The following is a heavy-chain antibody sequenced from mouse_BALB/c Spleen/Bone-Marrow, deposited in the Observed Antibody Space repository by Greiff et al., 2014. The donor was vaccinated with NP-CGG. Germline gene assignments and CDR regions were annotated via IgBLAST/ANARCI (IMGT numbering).Heavy chain of an antibody. CDR2: IDPANGNT. Sequence: VQLQQSGAVLVNPGPSVKLPCLASGLNIKDTFRPWGRKRPEKGLEWMGRIDPANGNTKYDPKFQGKATITADTSSNTAYLQLSSLTSEDTAVYYCARLDLFAYWGQGTLVTVSA. J-gene: IGHJ3*01. CDR3: ARLDLFAY. CDR1: GLNIKDTF. V-gene: IGHV14-3*02.